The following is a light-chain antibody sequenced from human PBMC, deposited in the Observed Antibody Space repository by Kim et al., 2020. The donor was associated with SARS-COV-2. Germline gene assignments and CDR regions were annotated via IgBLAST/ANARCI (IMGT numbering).Light chain of an antibody. V-gene: IGLV3-1*01. CDR3: QAWDSSTAWV. Sequence: SYELTQPPSVSVSPGQTASITCSGDKLGDKYACWYQQKPGQSPVLVIYQDSKRPSGIPERFSGSNSGYTATLTISGTQAMDEADYYCQAWDSSTAWVFGGGTQLTVL. CDR1: KLGDKY. J-gene: IGLJ2*01. CDR2: QDS.